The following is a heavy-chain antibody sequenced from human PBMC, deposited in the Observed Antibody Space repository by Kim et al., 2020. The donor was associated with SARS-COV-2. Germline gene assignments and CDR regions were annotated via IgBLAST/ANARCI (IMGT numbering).Heavy chain of an antibody. V-gene: IGHV3-74*01. CDR1: GFTFSSYW. CDR3: ALEEMWWGSPPAGMDV. J-gene: IGHJ6*02. CDR2: INSDGSST. Sequence: GGSLRLSCAASGFTFSSYWMHWVRQAPGKGLVWVSRINSDGSSTSYADSVKGRFTISRDNAKNTLYLQMNSLRAEDTAVYYCALEEMWWGSPPAGMDVWGQGTPVTVSS. D-gene: IGHD2-21*01.